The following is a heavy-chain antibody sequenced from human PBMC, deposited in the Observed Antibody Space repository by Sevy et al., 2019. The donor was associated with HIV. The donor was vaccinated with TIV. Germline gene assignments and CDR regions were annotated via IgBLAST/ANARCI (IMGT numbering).Heavy chain of an antibody. D-gene: IGHD5-18*01. V-gene: IGHV3-30*18. CDR3: AKGGYSYGPDYFDY. Sequence: GGSLRLSCAASGFTFSSYGMHWVRQAPGKGLEWVAVISYDGSNKYYADSVEGRFTISRDNSKNTLYLQMNSLRAEDTAVYYCAKGGYSYGPDYFDYWGQGTLVTVSS. CDR1: GFTFSSYG. J-gene: IGHJ4*02. CDR2: ISYDGSNK.